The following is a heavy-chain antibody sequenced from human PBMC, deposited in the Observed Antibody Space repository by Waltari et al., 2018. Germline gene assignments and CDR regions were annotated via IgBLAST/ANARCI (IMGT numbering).Heavy chain of an antibody. D-gene: IGHD6-6*01. CDR2: IYSGGST. CDR3: AEAARSNWFDP. Sequence: EVQLLESGGGLVQPGGSLRLSCAASGFTFSSYAMSWVRQAPGKGLEVVLVIYSGGSTYYADSVKGRFTISRDNSKNTLYLQMNSLRAEDTAVYYCAEAARSNWFDPWGQGTLVTVSS. J-gene: IGHJ5*02. V-gene: IGHV3-23*03. CDR1: GFTFSSYA.